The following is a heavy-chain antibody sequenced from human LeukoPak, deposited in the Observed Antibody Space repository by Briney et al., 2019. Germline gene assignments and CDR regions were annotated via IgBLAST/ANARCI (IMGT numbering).Heavy chain of an antibody. Sequence: SETLSLTCTVSGGSINSYYWSWIRQPPGKGLEWIGYIYYSGSTNYNPSLKSRVTISVDTSNNKFSLKLASLTAADTAVYYCVRHLSAGRPAFDIWGQGTMVTVSS. CDR2: IYYSGST. V-gene: IGHV4-59*08. J-gene: IGHJ3*02. CDR1: GGSINSYY. CDR3: VRHLSAGRPAFDI. D-gene: IGHD2-15*01.